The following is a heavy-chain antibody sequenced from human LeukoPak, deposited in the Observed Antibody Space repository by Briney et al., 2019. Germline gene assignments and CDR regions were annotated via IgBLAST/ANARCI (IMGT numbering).Heavy chain of an antibody. D-gene: IGHD6-19*01. CDR2: VTGSGGST. Sequence: GGSLRLSCAASGFTFSSYAMSWVRQAPGKGLEWVSDVTGSGGSTYYADSVKGRFTISRDNSGNTLYLQMNSLRAEDTAVYYCAKGYSSGSQGVDYWGQGTLVTVSS. CDR1: GFTFSSYA. J-gene: IGHJ4*02. CDR3: AKGYSSGSQGVDY. V-gene: IGHV3-23*01.